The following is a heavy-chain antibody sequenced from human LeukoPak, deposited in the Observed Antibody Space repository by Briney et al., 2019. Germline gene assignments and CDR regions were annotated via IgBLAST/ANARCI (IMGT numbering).Heavy chain of an antibody. CDR2: ISSSSSYI. Sequence: GGSLRLSWAASGFTFSSYSMNWVRQAPGKGLEWVSSISSSSSYIYYADSVKGRFTISRDNAKNSLYLQMNSLRAEDTAVYYCARHPAYCSGGSCHDSWGQGTLVTASS. D-gene: IGHD2-15*01. CDR1: GFTFSSYS. V-gene: IGHV3-21*01. J-gene: IGHJ4*02. CDR3: ARHPAYCSGGSCHDS.